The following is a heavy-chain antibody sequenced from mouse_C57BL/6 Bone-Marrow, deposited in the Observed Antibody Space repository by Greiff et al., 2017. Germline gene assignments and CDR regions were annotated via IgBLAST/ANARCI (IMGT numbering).Heavy chain of an antibody. CDR2: IYPRSGNT. Sequence: QVQLQQSGAELARPGASVKLSCKASGYTFTSYGISWVKQRTGQGLEWIGEIYPRSGNTYYNEKFKGKATLTADKSSSTAYMELRSLTSEDSAFYFCARRTTVVAPYYFDYWGQGTTLTVSS. CDR3: ARRTTVVAPYYFDY. J-gene: IGHJ2*01. D-gene: IGHD1-1*01. CDR1: GYTFTSYG. V-gene: IGHV1-81*01.